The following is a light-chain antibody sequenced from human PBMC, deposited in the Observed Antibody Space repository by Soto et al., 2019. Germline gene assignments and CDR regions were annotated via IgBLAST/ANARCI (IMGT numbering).Light chain of an antibody. CDR1: SSDVGGYNY. Sequence: QSALTQPPSASGSPGQSVAISCTGTSSDVGGYNYVSWYQQHPGKAPKLMIYEVNKRPSGVPDRFSGSKSGNTASLTVSGLQAEDEADYYCSSYAGRSKVFGTGTKLTVL. CDR2: EVN. CDR3: SSYAGRSKV. J-gene: IGLJ1*01. V-gene: IGLV2-8*01.